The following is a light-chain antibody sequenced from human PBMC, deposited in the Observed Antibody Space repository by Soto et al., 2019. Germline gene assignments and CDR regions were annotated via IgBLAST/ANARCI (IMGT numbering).Light chain of an antibody. CDR1: QSVSSSY. Sequence: EVVLTQSPATLSLSPGERATLSCRASQSVSSSYLAWYQQKPGQAPRLLIYSASSRATGIPDRFSGSGSGTDFTLTISSLEPEDFAVYYCQQRSNWPRWTFGQGTKVDIK. J-gene: IGKJ1*01. V-gene: IGKV3D-20*02. CDR3: QQRSNWPRWT. CDR2: SAS.